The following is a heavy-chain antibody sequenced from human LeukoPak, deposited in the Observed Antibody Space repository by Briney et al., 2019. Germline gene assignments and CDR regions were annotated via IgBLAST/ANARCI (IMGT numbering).Heavy chain of an antibody. CDR1: GYTFTTYD. D-gene: IGHD3-3*01. V-gene: IGHV1-8*01. CDR3: ARGRQGRGIFSWFDP. J-gene: IGHJ5*02. Sequence: ASVKVSCKAYGYTFTTYDINWVRQATGQGLEWMGWMNPKSGNTGFAQKFQGRGRVTMTRNTSISTAYMELSSLRSEDTAVYYCARGRQGRGIFSWFDPWGQGTLVTVSS. CDR2: MNPKSGNT.